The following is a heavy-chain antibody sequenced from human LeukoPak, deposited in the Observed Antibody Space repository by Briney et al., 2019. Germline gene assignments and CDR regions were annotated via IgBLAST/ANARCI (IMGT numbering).Heavy chain of an antibody. J-gene: IGHJ4*02. Sequence: SETLSLTCTVSGYSISSGYYWAWTRQPPGKGLEWVGSISHRGSTYYNPSLKSRVTISVDTSKNQFSLKLSSVTAADTAVYYCARGAIRRTSFDYWGQGTLVTVSS. V-gene: IGHV4-38-2*02. D-gene: IGHD1-14*01. CDR3: ARGAIRRTSFDY. CDR2: ISHRGST. CDR1: GYSISSGYY.